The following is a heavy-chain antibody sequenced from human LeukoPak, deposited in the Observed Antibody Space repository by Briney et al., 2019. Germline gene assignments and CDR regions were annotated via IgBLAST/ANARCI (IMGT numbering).Heavy chain of an antibody. Sequence: PGGSLRLSCAASGFTFSSYAMSWVRQAPGKGLEWVSAISGSGGSTYYADSVKGRFTISRDDSKNTLYLQMNSLRAEDTAVYYCAKGHLLDYVYPFDPWGQGTLVTASS. CDR1: GFTFSSYA. CDR3: AKGHLLDYVYPFDP. CDR2: ISGSGGST. V-gene: IGHV3-23*01. J-gene: IGHJ5*02. D-gene: IGHD3-16*01.